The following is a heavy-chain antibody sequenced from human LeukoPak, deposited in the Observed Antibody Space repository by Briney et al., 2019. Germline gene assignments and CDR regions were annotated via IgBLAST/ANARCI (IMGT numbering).Heavy chain of an antibody. CDR1: GFTFSSYS. CDR3: AKDFSSGLNYYYYYMDV. J-gene: IGHJ6*03. Sequence: GGSLRLSCAASGFTFSSYSMTWVRQAPGKGLEGVAVISYDGSNKYYADSVKGRFTISRDNSKNTLYLQMNSLRAEDSAVYYCAKDFSSGLNYYYYYMDVWGKGTTVTVSS. D-gene: IGHD6-19*01. V-gene: IGHV3-30*18. CDR2: ISYDGSNK.